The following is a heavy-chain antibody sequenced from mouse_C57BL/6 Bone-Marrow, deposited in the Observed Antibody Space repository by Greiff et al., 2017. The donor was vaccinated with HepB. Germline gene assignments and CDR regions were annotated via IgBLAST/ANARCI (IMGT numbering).Heavy chain of an antibody. CDR1: GFTFSSYA. V-gene: IGHV5-9-1*02. Sequence: EVNVVESGEGLVKPGGSLKLSCAASGFTFSSYAMSWVRQTPEKRLEWVAYISSGGDYIYYADTVKGRFTISRDNARNTLYLQMSSLKSEDTAMYYCTREGLSRFAYWGQGTLVTVSA. CDR3: TREGLSRFAY. J-gene: IGHJ3*01. CDR2: ISSGGDYI. D-gene: IGHD6-5*01.